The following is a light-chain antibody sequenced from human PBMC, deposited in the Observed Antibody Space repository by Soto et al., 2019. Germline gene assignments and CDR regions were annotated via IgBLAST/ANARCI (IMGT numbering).Light chain of an antibody. V-gene: IGLV1-40*01. J-gene: IGLJ2*01. CDR2: DNN. CDR3: QSYDSNLNGPPVV. Sequence: QSVLTQPPSVSGAPGQRVTISCTGSSSNIGAGYDVHWYQQLPGTAPKLLIYDNNNRPSGVPDRFSGSKSGTSASLAITGLQAEDEADYYCQSYDSNLNGPPVVFGGGTKLTVL. CDR1: SSNIGAGYD.